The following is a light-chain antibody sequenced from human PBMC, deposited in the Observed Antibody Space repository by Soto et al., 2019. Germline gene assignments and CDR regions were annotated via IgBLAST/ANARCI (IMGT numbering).Light chain of an antibody. Sequence: QSVLTQPASVSGSPGQSITISCTGTSSDVGGYDYVSWYQQHPGKAPKLIIYNVSHRPSGVSSRFSGSKSGNAASLTISGLQADDEADYSCSSYSGSSTPVVFGGGTKLTVL. V-gene: IGLV2-14*03. CDR1: SSDVGGYDY. J-gene: IGLJ2*01. CDR3: SSYSGSSTPVV. CDR2: NVS.